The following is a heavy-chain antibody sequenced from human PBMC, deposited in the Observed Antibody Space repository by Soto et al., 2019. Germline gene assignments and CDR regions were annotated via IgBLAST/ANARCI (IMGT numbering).Heavy chain of an antibody. Sequence: EVLLLQSGGGLAQPGESLTLSCATSGFILSRHVMSWVRQAPGKGLDWVSVIGYRTTDTYYADSVKGRFTISRDEPKNTVYLQMNNLRVEDTAVYYCAKDRGGGWVIDYWGQGTLVTVSS. CDR1: GFILSRHV. D-gene: IGHD6-19*01. CDR3: AKDRGGGWVIDY. CDR2: IGYRTTDT. J-gene: IGHJ4*02. V-gene: IGHV3-23*01.